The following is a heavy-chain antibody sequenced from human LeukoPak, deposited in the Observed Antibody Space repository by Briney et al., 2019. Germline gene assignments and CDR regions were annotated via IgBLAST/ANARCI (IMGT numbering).Heavy chain of an antibody. Sequence: GGSLRLSCAASGFTFSSYGMHWVRQAPGKGLEWVAFIRYDGSNKYYADSVKGRFTISRDNPKNTLYLQMNSLRAEDTAVYYCAKDLGRFGELIDYWGQGTLVTVSS. V-gene: IGHV3-30*02. CDR3: AKDLGRFGELIDY. J-gene: IGHJ4*02. D-gene: IGHD3-10*01. CDR2: IRYDGSNK. CDR1: GFTFSSYG.